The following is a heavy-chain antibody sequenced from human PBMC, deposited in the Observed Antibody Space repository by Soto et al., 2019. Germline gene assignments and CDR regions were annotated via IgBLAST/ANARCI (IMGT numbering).Heavy chain of an antibody. Sequence: QVQLVQSGAEVKKPGASVKVSCKASGYTFTSYAMHWVRQAPGQRLEWMGWINAGNGNTKYSQKFQGRVTITRDTSASTDYMELSSLRSEDTAVYYCARGGSSTSWYYFDYWGQGTLVTVSS. D-gene: IGHD2-2*01. CDR1: GYTFTSYA. J-gene: IGHJ4*02. CDR3: ARGGSSTSWYYFDY. CDR2: INAGNGNT. V-gene: IGHV1-3*01.